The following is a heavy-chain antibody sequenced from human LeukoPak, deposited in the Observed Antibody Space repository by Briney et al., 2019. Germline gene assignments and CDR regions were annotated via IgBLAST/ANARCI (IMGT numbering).Heavy chain of an antibody. D-gene: IGHD3-3*01. CDR3: ARDVLV. V-gene: IGHV3-30*19. J-gene: IGHJ4*02. Sequence: PGRSLRLSCAASGFTFSSYGMHWVRQAPGKGLEWVAVISYDGSNKYYADSVKGRFTISRDNSKNTLYLQMNSLRAEDTAVYYCARDVLVWGQGTLVTVSS. CDR1: GFTFSSYG. CDR2: ISYDGSNK.